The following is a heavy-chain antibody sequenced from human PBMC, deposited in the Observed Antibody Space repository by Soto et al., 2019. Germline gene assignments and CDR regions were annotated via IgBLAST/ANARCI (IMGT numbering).Heavy chain of an antibody. CDR3: ARLYYDYV. Sequence: QLVESGGGLVRPGGSLRLACRASGYDFRTYSMNWVRQAPGQGLEWIADVSLDSDTIQYADTVKGRFTISRDDAENSLYLQRDSLRDEDTATYYCARLYYDYVWGQGTTVTVSS. V-gene: IGHV3-48*02. J-gene: IGHJ6*02. D-gene: IGHD3-3*01. CDR1: GYDFRTYS. CDR2: VSLDSDTI.